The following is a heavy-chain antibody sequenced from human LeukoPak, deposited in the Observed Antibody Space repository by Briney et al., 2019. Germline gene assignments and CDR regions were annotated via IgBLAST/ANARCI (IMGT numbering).Heavy chain of an antibody. J-gene: IGHJ4*02. CDR3: AKDLLHYYDSSGYYPFDY. Sequence: GGSLRLSCAASGFTFSSYAMSLVRQAPGKGLEWVSAISGSGGSTYYADSVKGRFTISRDNSKNTLYLQMNSLRAEDTAVYYCAKDLLHYYDSSGYYPFDYWGQGTLVTVSS. V-gene: IGHV3-23*01. CDR1: GFTFSSYA. D-gene: IGHD3-22*01. CDR2: ISGSGGST.